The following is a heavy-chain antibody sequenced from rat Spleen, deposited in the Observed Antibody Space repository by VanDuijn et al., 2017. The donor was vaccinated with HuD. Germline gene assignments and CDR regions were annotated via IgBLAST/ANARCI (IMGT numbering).Heavy chain of an antibody. CDR2: LSYDGHTT. D-gene: IGHD1-11*01. CDR1: GLTFSHYG. Sequence: EVQLVESGGGLVQPGRSLKISCAASGLTFSHYGMAWVRQAPTKGLEWVATLSYDGHTTYYRDSVKGRFTISRDIAKSTLYLQMDSLGSEDTATYYCARRHYGYTDYFDYWGQGVMVTVSS. J-gene: IGHJ2*01. CDR3: ARRHYGYTDYFDY. V-gene: IGHV5-29*01.